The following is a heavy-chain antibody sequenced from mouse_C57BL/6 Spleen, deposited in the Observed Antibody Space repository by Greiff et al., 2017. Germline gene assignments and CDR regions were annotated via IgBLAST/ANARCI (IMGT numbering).Heavy chain of an antibody. CDR3: ARWSNYEPMDY. J-gene: IGHJ4*01. D-gene: IGHD2-5*01. Sequence: EVQLQQSGPELVKPGASVKIPCKASGYTFTDYNMDWVKQSHGKSLEWIGDINPNNGGTIYNQKFKGKATLTVDESSSTAYMELRSLTSEDTAVYYCARWSNYEPMDYWGQGTSVTVSS. CDR1: GYTFTDYN. V-gene: IGHV1-18*01. CDR2: INPNNGGT.